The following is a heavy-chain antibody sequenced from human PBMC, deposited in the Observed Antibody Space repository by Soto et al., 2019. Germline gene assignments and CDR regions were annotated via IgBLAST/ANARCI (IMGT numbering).Heavy chain of an antibody. D-gene: IGHD3-10*01. CDR2: IWYDGSNK. J-gene: IGHJ4*02. CDR3: ARLHRVRGVITYFAF. V-gene: IGHV3-33*01. CDR1: GFTFSSYG. Sequence: GGSLRLSCAASGFTFSSYGMHWVRQAPGKGLEWVAVIWYDGSNKYYADSVKGRFTISRDNSKNTLYLQMNSLRAEDTAVYYCARLHRVRGVITYFAFWGQGTLV.